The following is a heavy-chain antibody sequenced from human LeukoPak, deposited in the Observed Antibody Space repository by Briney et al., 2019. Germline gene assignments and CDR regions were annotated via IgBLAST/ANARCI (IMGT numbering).Heavy chain of an antibody. J-gene: IGHJ3*02. CDR1: GFTFSDYY. CDR2: ISSSGSTI. CDR3: ARDLGIQLWTAGAFDI. D-gene: IGHD5-18*01. Sequence: GGSLRLSCAASGFTFSDYYMSWIRQAPGKGLEWVSYISSSGSTIYYADSVKGRFTISRDNAKNSLYLQMNSLRAEDTAVYYCARDLGIQLWTAGAFDIWGQGTMVTVSS. V-gene: IGHV3-11*01.